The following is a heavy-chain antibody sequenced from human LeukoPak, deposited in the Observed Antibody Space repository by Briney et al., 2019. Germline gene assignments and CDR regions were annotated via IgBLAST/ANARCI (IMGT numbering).Heavy chain of an antibody. CDR1: GGTLSSHS. V-gene: IGHV3-74*01. Sequence: GGSLRLSCAASGGTLSSHSMHWVRQAPGKGLVWVSGISNDGTSTTYADSVKGRFTISRDNAKNTLYLQMHSLRAEDTAVYSCARGWFGPDSCGQGTLVTVSS. D-gene: IGHD3-10*01. J-gene: IGHJ5*01. CDR3: ARGWFGPDS. CDR2: ISNDGTST.